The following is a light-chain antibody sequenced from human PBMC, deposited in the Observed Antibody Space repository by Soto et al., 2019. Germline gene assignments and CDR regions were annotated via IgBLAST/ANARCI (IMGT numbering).Light chain of an antibody. CDR2: GAS. V-gene: IGKV3-20*01. CDR3: QQYGSSPKT. Sequence: DIVLTQSPATLSLSPGERATLSCRASQSVSSSYLGWFQQKPGQAPRLLIYGASSRATGIPDRFSGSGSGTDVPLTISRLEPEDFAVYYCQQYGSSPKTFGQGTKVDIK. CDR1: QSVSSSY. J-gene: IGKJ1*01.